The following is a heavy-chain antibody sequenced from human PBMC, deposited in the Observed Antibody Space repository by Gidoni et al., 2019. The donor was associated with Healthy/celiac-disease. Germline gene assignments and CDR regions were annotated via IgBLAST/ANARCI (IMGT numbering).Heavy chain of an antibody. CDR3: ASLSYCSGGSCYAGWFDP. D-gene: IGHD2-15*01. J-gene: IGHJ5*02. CDR2: IIPIFGTA. V-gene: IGHV1-69*01. CDR1: GGTFSSYA. Sequence: QVQLVQSGAEVKKPGSSVKVSCKASGGTFSSYALSWVRQSPGQGLEWMGGIIPIFGTANYAQKFQGRVTITADESTSTAYMELSSLRSEDTAVYYCASLSYCSGGSCYAGWFDPWGQGTLVTVSS.